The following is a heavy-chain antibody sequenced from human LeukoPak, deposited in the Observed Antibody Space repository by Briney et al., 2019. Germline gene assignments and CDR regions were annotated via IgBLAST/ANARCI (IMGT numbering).Heavy chain of an antibody. D-gene: IGHD6-6*01. CDR3: ARELRPLAARPGYYFDY. Sequence: SQTLSLTCAISGDSVSSNSAAWNWIRQSPSRGLEWLGRTYYRSKWYNDYAVSVKSRITINPATSKNQFSLQLNSVTPEDTAVYYCARELRPLAARPGYYFDYWGQGTLVTVSS. CDR2: TYYRSKWYN. V-gene: IGHV6-1*01. CDR1: GDSVSSNSAA. J-gene: IGHJ4*02.